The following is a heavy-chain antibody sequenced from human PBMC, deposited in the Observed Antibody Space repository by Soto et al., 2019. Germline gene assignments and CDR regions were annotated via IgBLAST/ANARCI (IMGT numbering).Heavy chain of an antibody. CDR1: GFTFSSYA. CDR2: ISGSGGST. D-gene: IGHD6-19*01. Sequence: GGSLRLSCAASGFTFSSYAMSWVRQAPGKGLEWVSAISGSGGSTYYADSVKGRFTISRDNSKNTLYLQMNSLRAEDTAVYYCAKVGNPGIAVADYYFDYWGQGTLVTVSS. J-gene: IGHJ4*02. V-gene: IGHV3-23*01. CDR3: AKVGNPGIAVADYYFDY.